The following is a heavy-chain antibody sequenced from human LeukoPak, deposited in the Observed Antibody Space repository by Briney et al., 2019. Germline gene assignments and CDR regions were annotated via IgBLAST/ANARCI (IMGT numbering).Heavy chain of an antibody. D-gene: IGHD4-17*01. J-gene: IGHJ4*02. CDR2: FDPEDGET. V-gene: IGHV1-24*01. CDR3: ARAYGDLHYFDY. Sequence: ASVKVSCKVSGYTLTELSMHWVRQAPGKGLEWMGVFDPEDGETIYAQKFQGRVTMTEDTSTDTAYMELSSLRSEDTAVYYCARAYGDLHYFDYWGQGTLVTVSS. CDR1: GYTLTELS.